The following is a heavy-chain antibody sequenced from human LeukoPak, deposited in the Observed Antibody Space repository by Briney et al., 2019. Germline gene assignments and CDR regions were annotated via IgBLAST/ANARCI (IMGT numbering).Heavy chain of an antibody. CDR1: GYTFTSYY. CDR2: INPSGGST. V-gene: IGHV1-46*01. D-gene: IGHD6-19*01. J-gene: IGHJ4*02. CDR3: ARDPGGAGFDY. Sequence: GASVKASCKASGYTFTSYYMHWVRQAPGQGLEWMGIINPSGGSTSYAQKFQGRVTMTRDTSTSTVYMELSSLRSEDTAVYYCARDPGGAGFDYWGQGTLVTVSS.